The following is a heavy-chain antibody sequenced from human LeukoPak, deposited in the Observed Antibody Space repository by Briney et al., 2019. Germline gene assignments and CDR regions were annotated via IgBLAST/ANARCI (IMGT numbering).Heavy chain of an antibody. Sequence: GGSLRLSCAASGFTFNSYPMSWVRQAPGKGLEWVSTISGSGVNTYYADSVKGRFTISRDNSKNTLFLQMNGLRAEDTAIYYCAKFLSCTTSAPFDSWGQGTLVTVSS. D-gene: IGHD2-2*01. V-gene: IGHV3-23*01. CDR1: GFTFNSYP. CDR2: ISGSGVNT. CDR3: AKFLSCTTSAPFDS. J-gene: IGHJ4*02.